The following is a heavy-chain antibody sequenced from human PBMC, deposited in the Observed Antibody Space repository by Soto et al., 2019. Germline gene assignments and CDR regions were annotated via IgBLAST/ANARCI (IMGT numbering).Heavy chain of an antibody. CDR3: AKGAYCGGDCYSVKGWFDP. CDR2: ISGSGGST. Sequence: EVQLLESGGGLVQPGGSLRLSCAASGFTFSSYAMSCVRQAPGKGLEWVSAISGSGGSTYYADSVKGRFTITRDNTKNPLYLQMNSLRAEDTAVYYCAKGAYCGGDCYSVKGWFDPWGQGTLVTVSS. J-gene: IGHJ5*02. D-gene: IGHD2-21*02. CDR1: GFTFSSYA. V-gene: IGHV3-23*01.